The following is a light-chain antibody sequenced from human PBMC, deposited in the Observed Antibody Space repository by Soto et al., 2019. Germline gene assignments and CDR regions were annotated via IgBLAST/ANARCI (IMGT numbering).Light chain of an antibody. J-gene: IGKJ1*01. Sequence: DIQMTQSPSSLSASVGDRVTITCRARESIRNKLNWYQQKPGKAPKLLIYAASTLQSGVPSRFRGGGSGTEFTLTIGSLQPEDFTTYDCRQTCRTPRGAFGQGTKVEFQ. CDR1: ESIRNK. V-gene: IGKV1-39*01. CDR3: RQTCRTPRGA. CDR2: AAS.